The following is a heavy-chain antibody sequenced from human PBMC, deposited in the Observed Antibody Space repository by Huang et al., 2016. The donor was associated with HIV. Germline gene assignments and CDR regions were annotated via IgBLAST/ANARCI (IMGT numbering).Heavy chain of an antibody. J-gene: IGHJ4*02. CDR2: SNSDGSST. CDR3: ARDPRIQSWLNFFDY. Sequence: EVQLVESGGGLVQPGGSLRLSCAASGFSISSYWMTWVRQAPGKGLVWVSRSNSDGSSTSYADSVKGRFTISRDNAKNTLYLQMNSLRAEDTAVYYCARDPRIQSWLNFFDYWGQGTLVSVSS. CDR1: GFSISSYW. V-gene: IGHV3-74*01. D-gene: IGHD3-22*01.